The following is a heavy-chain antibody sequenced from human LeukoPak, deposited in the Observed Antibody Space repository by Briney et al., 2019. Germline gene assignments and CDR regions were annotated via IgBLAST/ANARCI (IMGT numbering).Heavy chain of an antibody. Sequence: SETLSLTCTVSGGSISSSSYYWGWIRQPPGKGLEWIGSIYYSGSTNYNPSLKSRVTISVDTSKNQFSLKLSSVTAADTAVYYCARGPYSMSFDPWGQGTLVTVSS. CDR3: ARGPYSMSFDP. J-gene: IGHJ5*02. D-gene: IGHD6-13*01. CDR2: IYYSGST. V-gene: IGHV4-39*07. CDR1: GGSISSSSYY.